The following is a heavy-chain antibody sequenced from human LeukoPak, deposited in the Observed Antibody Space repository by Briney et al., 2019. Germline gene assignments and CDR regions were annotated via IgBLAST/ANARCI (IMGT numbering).Heavy chain of an antibody. Sequence: SETLSLTCTVSGGSISSYYWSWIRQPPGKGPEWIGYIYYSGSTNYNPSLKSRVTISVDTSKNQFSLKLSSVTAADTAVYYCARDLGSLDYWGQGTLVTVSS. CDR3: ARDLGSLDY. D-gene: IGHD7-27*01. CDR2: IYYSGST. V-gene: IGHV4-59*01. CDR1: GGSISSYY. J-gene: IGHJ4*02.